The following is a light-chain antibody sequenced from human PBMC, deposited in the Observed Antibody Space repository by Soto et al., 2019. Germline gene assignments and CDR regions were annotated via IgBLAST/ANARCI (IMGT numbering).Light chain of an antibody. J-gene: IGLJ3*02. V-gene: IGLV1-40*01. Sequence: QSVLTQPPSVSGAPGQRVTISCSGGSSNIGAGYDVHWYHHVPGTAPKLVVYFSTHRPSGVPDRFSGSKSGTSASLAIDGLQPEDEGDYYCQTADGGLRGRVFGGATKLTVL. CDR3: QTADGGLRGRV. CDR1: SSNIGAGYD. CDR2: FST.